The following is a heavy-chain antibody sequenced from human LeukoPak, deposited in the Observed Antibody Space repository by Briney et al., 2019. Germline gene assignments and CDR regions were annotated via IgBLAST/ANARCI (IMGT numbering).Heavy chain of an antibody. D-gene: IGHD1-1*01. CDR2: IYTRGST. CDR3: ARHWMETTKTYSYWFDP. V-gene: IGHV4-4*09. Sequence: PSETLSLTCTVSGDSINNHYWSWIRQSPGKGLEWIGFIYTRGSTNYNPSLKSRVTMSGDTSKNQVSLTLNSVTAADTAVYYCARHWMETTKTYSYWFDPWGQGTLVTVSS. CDR1: GDSINNHY. J-gene: IGHJ5*02.